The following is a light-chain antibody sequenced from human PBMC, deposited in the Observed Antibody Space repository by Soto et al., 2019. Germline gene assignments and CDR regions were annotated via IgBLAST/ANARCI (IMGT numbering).Light chain of an antibody. CDR1: SSDVGGYNY. CDR2: DVN. CDR3: TSYTSSATVI. V-gene: IGLV2-14*03. J-gene: IGLJ7*01. Sequence: QPVLTQPASVSGSPGQSITISCTGTSSDVGGYNYVSWYQQHPGKAPKLMIYDVNNRPSGLSNRFSGSKSGNTASLTISGLQAEDEADYYCTSYTSSATVIFGGGTQLTVL.